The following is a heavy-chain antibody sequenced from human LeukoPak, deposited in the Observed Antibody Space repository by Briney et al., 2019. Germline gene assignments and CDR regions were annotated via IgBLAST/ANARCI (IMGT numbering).Heavy chain of an antibody. J-gene: IGHJ4*02. CDR3: ARGYSYGYGDLDY. CDR2: IKQDGSEK. CDR1: GFTFSSYW. D-gene: IGHD5-18*01. Sequence: GGSLRLSCAASGFTFSSYWMSWVRQAPGKGLEWVANIKQDGSEKYYVDSVKGRFTISRDNAKNSLYLQMNSLRAEDTAVYYCARGYSYGYGDLDYWGQGTLVTVSS. V-gene: IGHV3-7*04.